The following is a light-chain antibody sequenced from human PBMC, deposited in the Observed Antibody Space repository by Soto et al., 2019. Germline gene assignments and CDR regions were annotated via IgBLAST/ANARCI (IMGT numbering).Light chain of an antibody. Sequence: QSALTQPRSVSGSPGQSVTISCTGTSSDVGGYNYVSWYKQHPGKAPKLMIYDVSERPSGVPDRFSGSKSGNTASLTISGLQAEDEADYYCCSFGGSDTIFGGGTQLTVL. CDR1: SSDVGGYNY. V-gene: IGLV2-11*01. J-gene: IGLJ2*01. CDR3: CSFGGSDTI. CDR2: DVS.